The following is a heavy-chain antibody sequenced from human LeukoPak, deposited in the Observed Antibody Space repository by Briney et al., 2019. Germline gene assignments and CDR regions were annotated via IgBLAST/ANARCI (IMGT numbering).Heavy chain of an antibody. CDR3: AREDSGWYDGMDV. D-gene: IGHD6-19*01. CDR2: ISYDGSNK. Sequence: GGSLRLSCAASGFTFSSYAMHWVRQAPGKGLEWVAVISYDGSNKYYADSVKGRFTISRDNSKNTPYLQMNSLRAEDTAVYYCAREDSGWYDGMDVWGQGTTVTVSS. J-gene: IGHJ6*02. CDR1: GFTFSSYA. V-gene: IGHV3-30-3*01.